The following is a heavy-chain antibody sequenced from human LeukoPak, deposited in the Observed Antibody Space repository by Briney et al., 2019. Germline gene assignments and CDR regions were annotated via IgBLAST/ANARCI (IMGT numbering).Heavy chain of an antibody. V-gene: IGHV3-74*01. CDR2: ISTDGSRT. Sequence: PGGSLRLSCEASGFTFSNYWMHWVRHAPGKGLMWVSQISTDGSRTFYADSVKGRFTISRDNAKNTLFLQMDSPRPEDTAVYYCVRSLRSADFWGQGTLVTVSS. CDR1: GFTFSNYW. J-gene: IGHJ4*02. CDR3: VRSLRSADF.